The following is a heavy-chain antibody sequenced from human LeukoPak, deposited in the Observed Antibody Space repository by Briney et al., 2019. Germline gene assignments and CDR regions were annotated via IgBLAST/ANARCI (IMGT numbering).Heavy chain of an antibody. CDR1: GFTFSSYG. V-gene: IGHV3-30*18. J-gene: IGHJ4*02. CDR3: AKSWEQWLVRGFGY. Sequence: TGRSLRLSCAASGFTFSSYGMHWVRQAPGKGLEWVAVISYDGSNKYYADSVKGRFTISRDNSKNTLYLQMNSLRAEDTAVYYCAKSWEQWLVRGFGYWGQGTLVTVSS. D-gene: IGHD6-19*01. CDR2: ISYDGSNK.